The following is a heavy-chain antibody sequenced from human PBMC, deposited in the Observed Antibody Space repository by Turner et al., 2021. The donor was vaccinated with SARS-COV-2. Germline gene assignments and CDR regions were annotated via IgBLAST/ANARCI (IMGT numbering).Heavy chain of an antibody. CDR3: ARGSPGEDFYYYGMGV. J-gene: IGHJ6*02. CDR2: ISSSSSYI. Sequence: EEQLVESGGGLVKPGGSLRLSCSASEFTFGSYIMNWVRQAPGKGLEGVSSISSSSSYIYYADSVKGRFTISRDNAKDSLYLQMNSLRAEETAVYYCARGSPGEDFYYYGMGVWGQGTTVTVSS. CDR1: EFTFGSYI. D-gene: IGHD1-1*01. V-gene: IGHV3-21*01.